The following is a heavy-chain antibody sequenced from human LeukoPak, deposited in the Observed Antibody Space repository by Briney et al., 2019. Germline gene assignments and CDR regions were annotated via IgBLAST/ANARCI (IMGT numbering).Heavy chain of an antibody. V-gene: IGHV1-24*01. CDR1: GYTLTEIS. Sequence: GASVKVSCKVSGYTLTEISMHWVRQAPGKGLEWMGGFDPEDGEPIYAQKFQGRVTMTEDTSTDTAYMELSSLRSEDTAVYYCATESSSSDSSAHLDYWGQGTLATVSS. D-gene: IGHD3-22*01. J-gene: IGHJ4*02. CDR2: FDPEDGEP. CDR3: ATESSSSDSSAHLDY.